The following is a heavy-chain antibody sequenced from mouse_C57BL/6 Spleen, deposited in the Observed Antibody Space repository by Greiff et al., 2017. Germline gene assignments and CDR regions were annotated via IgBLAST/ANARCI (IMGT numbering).Heavy chain of an antibody. Sequence: QVHVKQSGAELVRPGASVTLSCKASGYTFTDYEMHWVKQTPVHGLEWIGAIDPETGGTAYNQKFKGKAILTADKSSSTAYMELRSLTSEDSAVYYCTRGDSSGSDAMDYWGQGTSVTVSS. V-gene: IGHV1-15*01. CDR3: TRGDSSGSDAMDY. CDR1: GYTFTDYE. D-gene: IGHD3-2*02. CDR2: IDPETGGT. J-gene: IGHJ4*01.